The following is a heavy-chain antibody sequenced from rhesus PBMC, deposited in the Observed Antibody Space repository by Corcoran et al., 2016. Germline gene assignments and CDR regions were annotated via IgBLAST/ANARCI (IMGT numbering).Heavy chain of an antibody. J-gene: IGHJ2*01. V-gene: IGHV4-173*01. CDR1: GGSVSSNH. CDR2: SSGSGGRT. Sequence: LQLQESGPGPVKPSGTLSPTGAAPGGSVSSNHWSWIRHPPGTGLGGRGRSSGSGGRTDYNPSLKSRVTISTDASKTQFSLKLSSVTAADTAVYYCVRGTILGYCTSTTCDDWYFDIWGPGTPIIISS. CDR3: VRGTILGYCTSTTCDDWYFDI. D-gene: IGHD2-2*01.